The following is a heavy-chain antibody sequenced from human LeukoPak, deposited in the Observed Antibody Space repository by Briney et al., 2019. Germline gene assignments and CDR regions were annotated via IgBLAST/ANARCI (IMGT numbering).Heavy chain of an antibody. V-gene: IGHV4-34*01. J-gene: IGHJ4*02. CDR3: ARRAFGARWQFLYERRYYFDF. Sequence: SETLSLTCVVYGGAFNNYYWTWIRQPSGKGLEWIGEINHDGSGNYNPSLKSRVIMSADMSKSQISLKLSSVTAADTAMYYCARRAFGARWQFLYERRYYFDFWGQGTLVTVSS. CDR2: INHDGSG. D-gene: IGHD4-23*01. CDR1: GGAFNNYY.